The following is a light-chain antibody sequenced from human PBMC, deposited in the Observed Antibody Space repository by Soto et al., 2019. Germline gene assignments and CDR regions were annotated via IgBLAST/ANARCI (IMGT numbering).Light chain of an antibody. Sequence: QSVLTQPRSVSGSPGQSVTIPCTGTGNVVGAYNYVSWYQQHPGSPPKLIIYDVARWPSGVPDRFSGSKSGNTASLTISGLQAEDEADYFCCSYAGGYSYLFGTGTMVTVL. CDR3: CSYAGGYSYL. V-gene: IGLV2-11*01. J-gene: IGLJ1*01. CDR2: DVA. CDR1: GNVVGAYNY.